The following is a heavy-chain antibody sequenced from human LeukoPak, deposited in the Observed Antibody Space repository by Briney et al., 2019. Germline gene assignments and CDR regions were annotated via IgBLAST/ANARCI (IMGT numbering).Heavy chain of an antibody. J-gene: IGHJ4*02. V-gene: IGHV1-2*02. CDR1: GYSFTDYY. Sequence: GASVKVSCQASGYSFTDYYMHWVRQAPGQGLEWIGWINSGSGDTNYAQKFQGRVTVTRDTSSSTTYMEVSNVRSDDTAVYHCVRERRATADYWGQGTLVTVSS. CDR2: INSGSGDT. D-gene: IGHD1-26*01. CDR3: VRERRATADY.